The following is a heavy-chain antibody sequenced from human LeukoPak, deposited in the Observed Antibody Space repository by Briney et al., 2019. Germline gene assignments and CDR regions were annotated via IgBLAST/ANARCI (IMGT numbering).Heavy chain of an antibody. CDR1: GGSISSYY. V-gene: IGHV4-59*01. Sequence: SETLSLTCTVAGGSISSYYWSWIRQPPGKGLELIGYIDYSGSTYHNPSLKSRVTISVDTSKNQFSLKLNSVTAADTAVYYCARDQILVVIGAFDIWGQGTMVTVSS. CDR3: ARDQILVVIGAFDI. CDR2: IDYSGST. D-gene: IGHD3-22*01. J-gene: IGHJ3*02.